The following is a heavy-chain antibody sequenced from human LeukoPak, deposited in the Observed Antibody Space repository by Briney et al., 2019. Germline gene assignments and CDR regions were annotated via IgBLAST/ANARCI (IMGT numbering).Heavy chain of an antibody. CDR2: IYYSGST. V-gene: IGHV4-59*01. CDR1: GGSISSYY. J-gene: IGHJ5*02. D-gene: IGHD1-14*01. Sequence: ASETLSLTCTVSGGSISSYYWSWIRQPPGKGLEWIGYIYYSGSTNYNPSLKSRVTISVDTSKNQFSLKLSSVTAADTVVYYCARYGLARAGRWFDPWGQGTLVTVSS. CDR3: ARYGLARAGRWFDP.